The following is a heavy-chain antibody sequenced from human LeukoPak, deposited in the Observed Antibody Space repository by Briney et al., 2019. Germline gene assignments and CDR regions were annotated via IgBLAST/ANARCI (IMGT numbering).Heavy chain of an antibody. D-gene: IGHD5-24*01. V-gene: IGHV5-51*01. CDR3: ARNVGALDGYNSFYYYGMDV. CDR2: IYPGDSDT. CDR1: GYSFTSYW. Sequence: GESLKISCKGSGYSFTSYWIGWVRQMPGKGLEWMGIIYPGDSDTRYSPSFQGQVTISADKSISTAYLQWSSLKASDTAMYYCARNVGALDGYNSFYYYGMDVWGQGTTVTVSS. J-gene: IGHJ6*02.